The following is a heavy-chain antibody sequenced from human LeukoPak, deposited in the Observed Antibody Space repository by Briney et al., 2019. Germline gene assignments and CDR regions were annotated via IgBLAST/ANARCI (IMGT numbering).Heavy chain of an antibody. V-gene: IGHV3-23*01. CDR3: AKDHQYSSYGERFDY. CDR2: ISGSGGST. Sequence: GGSLRLSCAASGFTFSSYAMSWVRQAPGEGLEWVSAISGSGGSTYYADSVKGRFTISRDNSKNTLYLQMNSLRAEDTAVYYCAKDHQYSSYGERFDYWGQGTLVTVSS. J-gene: IGHJ4*02. D-gene: IGHD6-6*01. CDR1: GFTFSSYA.